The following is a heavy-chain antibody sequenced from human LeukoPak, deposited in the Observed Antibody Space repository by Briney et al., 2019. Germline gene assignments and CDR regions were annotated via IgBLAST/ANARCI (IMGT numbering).Heavy chain of an antibody. D-gene: IGHD3-9*01. Sequence: GASVKVSCKASGATFTSYAISWVRQAPGQGLEWMGGIIPIFSTANYAQKFQGRVTSTPAESTTTAYMELSRLRSEDTAVYYCASNYDIWTYYDYYGMDVWDQGTTVTVSS. CDR2: IIPIFSTA. CDR3: ASNYDIWTYYDYYGMDV. J-gene: IGHJ6*02. CDR1: GATFTSYA. V-gene: IGHV1-69*13.